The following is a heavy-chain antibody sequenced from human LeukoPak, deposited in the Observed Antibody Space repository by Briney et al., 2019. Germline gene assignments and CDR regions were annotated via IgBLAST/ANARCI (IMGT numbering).Heavy chain of an antibody. Sequence: PGGSLRLSCAASGFTFSSYWMSWFRQAPGKGLEWLANMKQDGSEKYYVDSVKGRFTISRDNAKNSLYLQMNSLRAEDTAVYYCAREDYYDSSGPFYWGQGTLVTVSS. V-gene: IGHV3-7*01. CDR3: AREDYYDSSGPFY. J-gene: IGHJ4*02. CDR1: GFTFSSYW. CDR2: MKQDGSEK. D-gene: IGHD3-22*01.